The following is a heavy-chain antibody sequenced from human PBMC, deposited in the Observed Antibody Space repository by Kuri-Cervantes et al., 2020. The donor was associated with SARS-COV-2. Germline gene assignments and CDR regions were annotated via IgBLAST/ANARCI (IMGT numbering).Heavy chain of an antibody. Sequence: GESLKISCAASGFAFSNYGMHWVRQAPGKGPEWVAVISYEATNKYYAASVKGRFTISRDNSKDTLYLQMNSLRAEDTAVYYCARDLGEGPTGYWGQGTLVTVSS. V-gene: IGHV3-30*03. CDR2: ISYEATNK. CDR3: ARDLGEGPTGY. CDR1: GFAFSNYG. D-gene: IGHD3-16*01. J-gene: IGHJ4*02.